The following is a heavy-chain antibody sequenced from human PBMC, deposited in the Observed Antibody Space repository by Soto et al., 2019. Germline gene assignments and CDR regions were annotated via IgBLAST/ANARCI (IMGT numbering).Heavy chain of an antibody. CDR3: ARDGGEDTAYFDY. V-gene: IGHV4-4*02. D-gene: IGHD5-18*01. CDR1: GGSISSSNW. Sequence: SETLSLTCTVSGGSISSSNWWSWVRQPPGKGLEWIGEIYHSGSTNYNPSLKSRVTISVDKSKNQFSLKLSSVTAADTAVYYCARDGGEDTAYFDYWGQGTLVTVSS. J-gene: IGHJ4*02. CDR2: IYHSGST.